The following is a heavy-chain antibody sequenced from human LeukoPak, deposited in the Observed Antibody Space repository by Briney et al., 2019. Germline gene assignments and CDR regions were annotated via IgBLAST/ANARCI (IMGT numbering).Heavy chain of an antibody. V-gene: IGHV1-3*01. J-gene: IGHJ3*02. CDR3: ARESAHAFDI. CDR2: INVGNGNT. Sequence: ASVKVSCKASGYTFSNYAMHWVRQAPGQRLEWMGWINVGNGNTKYSQKFQGRVTITRDTSASTAYMELRSLRSEDTAVYYCARESAHAFDIWGQGTMVTVSS. CDR1: GYTFSNYA.